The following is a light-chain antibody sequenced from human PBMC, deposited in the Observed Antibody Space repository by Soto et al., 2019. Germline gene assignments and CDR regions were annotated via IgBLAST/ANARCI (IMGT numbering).Light chain of an antibody. CDR3: NSYTSSSTYV. CDR2: EVS. Sequence: QSVLTQPASVSGSPGQSITISCTGTSSDVGGYNYVSWYQQHPGNAPKLMIYEVSNRPSGVSNRFSGSKSGNTASLPISGLQAEDEADYYCNSYTSSSTYVCGSGTKVTV. V-gene: IGLV2-14*01. CDR1: SSDVGGYNY. J-gene: IGLJ1*01.